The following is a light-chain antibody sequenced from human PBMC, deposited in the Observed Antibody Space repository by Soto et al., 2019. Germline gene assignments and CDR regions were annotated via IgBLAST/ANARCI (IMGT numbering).Light chain of an antibody. CDR3: SSYTSSSPSYF. Sequence: QSALTQPASVSGSPGQSITISCTGTSSDVGGYNYVSWYQQHPGKAPKLMIYEVSNRPSGVSNRFSGSKSGNTASLTISGLQSEDEADYYCSSYTSSSPSYFFGTGTKVTVL. V-gene: IGLV2-14*01. CDR2: EVS. CDR1: SSDVGGYNY. J-gene: IGLJ1*01.